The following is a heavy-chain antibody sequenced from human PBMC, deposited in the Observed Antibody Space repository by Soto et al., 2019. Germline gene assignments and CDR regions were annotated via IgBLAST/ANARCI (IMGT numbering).Heavy chain of an antibody. CDR2: IYHGGIT. CDR1: GYSISTGFN. J-gene: IGHJ4*02. Sequence: PSETLSLTCAVSGYSISTGFNWAWIPQPPGKGLEWIGSIYHGGITYYNLSLKSRVTISSDASKNQIYLRLSSVTAADTARYYCARDWGTGFYLLDSWGQGTLVTVSS. D-gene: IGHD6-19*01. V-gene: IGHV4-38-2*02. CDR3: ARDWGTGFYLLDS.